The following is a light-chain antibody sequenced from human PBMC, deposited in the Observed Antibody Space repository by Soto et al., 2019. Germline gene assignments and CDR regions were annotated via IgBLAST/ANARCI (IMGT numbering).Light chain of an antibody. J-gene: IGLJ3*02. V-gene: IGLV1-40*01. Sequence: QSVLTQRPSVSGAPGQRVTISCTGSSSNIGAGYDVHWYQQLPGTAPKLLIYGNSNRPSGVPDRFSGSKSGTSASLAITGLQAEDEADYYCQSYDSSLSGPNWVFGGGTKLTVL. CDR1: SSNIGAGYD. CDR3: QSYDSSLSGPNWV. CDR2: GNS.